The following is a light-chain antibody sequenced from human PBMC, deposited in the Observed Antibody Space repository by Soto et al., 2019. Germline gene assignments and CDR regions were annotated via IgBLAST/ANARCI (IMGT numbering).Light chain of an antibody. V-gene: IGKV3D-15*01. J-gene: IGKJ4*01. CDR1: QGVSSN. CDR3: QQYNNWPLT. CDR2: GAS. Sequence: EIVMTQSPATLSVSPGERATLSCRASQGVSSNLAWYQQRPGQAPSLLIYGASTRATGIPAMFSGSGSGTEFTLTISSLQSEDFAVYYCQQYNNWPLTFGGGTKVEIK.